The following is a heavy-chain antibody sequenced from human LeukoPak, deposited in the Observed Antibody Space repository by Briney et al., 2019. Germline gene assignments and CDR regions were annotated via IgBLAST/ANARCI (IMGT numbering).Heavy chain of an antibody. D-gene: IGHD3-10*01. V-gene: IGHV3-11*01. Sequence: GGSLRLSCAASGFTFSDYYMSWIRQAPGKGLEWVSYISSSGSTIYYAESVKGRFTISRDNAKTSLYLQMNSLRAEDTAVYYCARDSDGSGIDGERGAFDIWGQGTMVTVSS. CDR2: ISSSGSTI. CDR1: GFTFSDYY. J-gene: IGHJ3*02. CDR3: ARDSDGSGIDGERGAFDI.